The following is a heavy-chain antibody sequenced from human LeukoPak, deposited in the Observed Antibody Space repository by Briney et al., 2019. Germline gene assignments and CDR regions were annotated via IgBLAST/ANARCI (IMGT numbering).Heavy chain of an antibody. D-gene: IGHD2-2*01. J-gene: IGHJ4*02. CDR2: ISSSSSYI. CDR3: ARDQLLLKEGFDY. CDR1: GFTFSSYS. V-gene: IGHV3-21*01. Sequence: GGSLRLSCAASGFTFSSYSMNWVRQAPGKGLEWVSSISSSSSYIYYADSVKGRFTISRDNAKNSLYLQMNSLRAEDTAVYYCARDQLLLKEGFDYWGQGTLVTVSS.